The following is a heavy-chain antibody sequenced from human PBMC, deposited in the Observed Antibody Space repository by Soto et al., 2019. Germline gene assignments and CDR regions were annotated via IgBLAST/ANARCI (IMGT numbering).Heavy chain of an antibody. CDR2: IYYSGST. D-gene: IGHD4-17*01. Sequence: QVQLQESGPGLVKPSETLSLTCTVSGGSISSYYWSWIRQPPGKGLEWIGYIYYSGSTNYNPSLKSRDTISVDTSKNQFSLKLSSVTAADTAVYYCARRTYGDYEDYWGQGTLVTVSS. V-gene: IGHV4-59*08. J-gene: IGHJ4*02. CDR1: GGSISSYY. CDR3: ARRTYGDYEDY.